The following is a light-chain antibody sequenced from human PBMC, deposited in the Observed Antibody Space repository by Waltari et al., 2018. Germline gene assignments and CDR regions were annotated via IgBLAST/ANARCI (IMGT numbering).Light chain of an antibody. CDR1: SSDVGGCYY. CDR3: SSYAGNYNCEV. Sequence: QSALTPPPSASGSPGQSVPISCTGTSSDVGGCYYVYWYQQPPGKAPKLMFFEVSKRPSWGPGRFSGSKPGNPASLTVSGHQAEDEADYYCSSYAGNYNCEVFGGGTKLTVL. V-gene: IGLV2-8*01. J-gene: IGLJ3*02. CDR2: EVS.